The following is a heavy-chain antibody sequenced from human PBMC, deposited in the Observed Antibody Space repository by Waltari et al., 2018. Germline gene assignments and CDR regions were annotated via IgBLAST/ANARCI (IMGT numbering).Heavy chain of an antibody. Sequence: QVQLVQSGAEVKKPGASVKVSCKASGYTFTGYYMHWVRQAPGQGLEWMGWINPNSGGTNYAQKFQGRVTMTRDTSISTAYMELSRLRSDDTAVYYCARGRNRIAAAGTRPNWFDPWGQGTLVTVSS. D-gene: IGHD6-13*01. CDR2: INPNSGGT. V-gene: IGHV1-2*02. CDR1: GYTFTGYY. J-gene: IGHJ5*02. CDR3: ARGRNRIAAAGTRPNWFDP.